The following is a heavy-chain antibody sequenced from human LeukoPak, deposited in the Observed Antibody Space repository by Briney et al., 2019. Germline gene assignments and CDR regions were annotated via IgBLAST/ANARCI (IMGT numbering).Heavy chain of an antibody. CDR2: IYHSGST. Sequence: SETLSLTCTVSGYSLSSGYYWGWIRQPPGKGLEWIGIIYHSGSTYYNPSLKSRVTLSVDTSKNQFSLKLNSVTAADTAVYYCASDDGSGKRFDPWGQGTLVTVSS. CDR1: GYSLSSGYY. CDR3: ASDDGSGKRFDP. V-gene: IGHV4-38-2*02. J-gene: IGHJ5*02. D-gene: IGHD3-3*01.